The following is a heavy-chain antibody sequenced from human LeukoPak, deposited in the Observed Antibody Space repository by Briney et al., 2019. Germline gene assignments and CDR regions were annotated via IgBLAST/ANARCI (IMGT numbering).Heavy chain of an antibody. D-gene: IGHD3-16*01. J-gene: IGHJ3*01. CDR2: IRGSGGDST. CDR3: AKSVGWGGYDAFDV. CDR1: GFTFTSYA. V-gene: IGHV3-23*01. Sequence: GGSLRLSCAASGFTFTSYAMSWVRQAQGKGLEWVSAIRGSGGDSTYYADSVKGRFTISRDNSKNTQHLQMNSLRAEDTAIYYCAKSVGWGGYDAFDVWGQGTMVTVSS.